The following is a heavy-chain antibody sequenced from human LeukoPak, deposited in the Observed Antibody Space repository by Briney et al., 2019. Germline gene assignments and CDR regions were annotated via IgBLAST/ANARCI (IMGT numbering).Heavy chain of an antibody. V-gene: IGHV4-39*07. CDR3: ARGPSFWKDY. CDR2: INHSGST. D-gene: IGHD3-3*01. Sequence: SETLSLTCTVSGGSISISSYYWSWIRQPPGKGLEWIGEINHSGSTNYNPSLKSRVTISVDTSKNQFSLKLSSVTAADTAVYYCARGPSFWKDYWGQGTLVTVSS. J-gene: IGHJ4*02. CDR1: GGSISISSYY.